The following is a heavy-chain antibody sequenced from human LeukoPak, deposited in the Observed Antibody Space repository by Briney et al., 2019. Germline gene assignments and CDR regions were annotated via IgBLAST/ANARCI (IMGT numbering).Heavy chain of an antibody. J-gene: IGHJ6*02. V-gene: IGHV3-21*01. D-gene: IGHD5-18*01. CDR2: ISSSSSYI. Sequence: PGGSLRLSCAASGFTFSSYSMNWVRQAPGKGLEWVSSISSSSSYIYYADSVKGRFTISRDNAKNSLYLQMNSLRAEDTAVYYCARLGRIQLWLFYGMDVWGQGTTVTVSS. CDR3: ARLGRIQLWLFYGMDV. CDR1: GFTFSSYS.